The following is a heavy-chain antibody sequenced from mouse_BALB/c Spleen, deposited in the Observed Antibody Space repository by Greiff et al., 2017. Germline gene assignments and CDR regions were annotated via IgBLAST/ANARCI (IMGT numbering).Heavy chain of an antibody. CDR2: INSNGGST. J-gene: IGHJ4*01. V-gene: IGHV5-6-2*01. Sequence: EVKLVESGGGLVKLGGSLKLSCAASGFTFSSYYMSWVRQTPEKRLELVAAINSNGGSTYYPDTVKGRFTIARDNAKNTLYLQMSSLKSEDTALFYGARLITTVVARGMDYWGQGTSVTVSS. D-gene: IGHD1-1*01. CDR1: GFTFSSYY. CDR3: ARLITTVVARGMDY.